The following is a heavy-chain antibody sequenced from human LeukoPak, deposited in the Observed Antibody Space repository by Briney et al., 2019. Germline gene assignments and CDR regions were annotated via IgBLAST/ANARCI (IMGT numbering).Heavy chain of an antibody. D-gene: IGHD3-22*01. CDR3: ARGGRGSAAVVAPRSFDI. V-gene: IGHV3-53*01. J-gene: IGHJ3*02. CDR2: IYKDGRT. CDR1: GFTVNSNY. Sequence: GGSLRLSCAASGFTVNSNYMSWVRQAPGKGLERVSIIYKDGRTYYADSVKGRFIISRDISKNTLYLQMNSLRAEDSALYYCARGGRGSAAVVAPRSFDIWGQGTMVTVSS.